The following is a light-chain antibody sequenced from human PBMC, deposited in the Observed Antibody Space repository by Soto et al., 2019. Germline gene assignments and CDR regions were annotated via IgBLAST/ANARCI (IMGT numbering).Light chain of an antibody. CDR2: SND. V-gene: IGLV1-44*01. J-gene: IGLJ2*01. CDR3: ASWDDTLRARV. Sequence: QSVLAQPPSASGTPGQRVTISCSGSNSNIGRNDVTWYQQVPGTAPQCLIYSNDQRPSGVPDRISGSRSGTSASLAISGLQSGVEAEYYCASWDDTLRARVFGVGTKLTVL. CDR1: NSNIGRND.